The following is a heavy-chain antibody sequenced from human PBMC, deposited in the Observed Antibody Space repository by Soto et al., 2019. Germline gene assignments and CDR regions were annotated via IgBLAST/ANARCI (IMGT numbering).Heavy chain of an antibody. D-gene: IGHD3-3*01. CDR2: INAGNGNT. V-gene: IGHV1-3*01. CDR3: ARGKLRFLEWLSSPYGMDA. Sequence: GXSVKVSCKASGYTFTSYAMHWVRQAPGQRLEWMGWINAGNGNTKDSQKFQGRVTITRDTSASTAYMELSSLRSEDTAVYYCARGKLRFLEWLSSPYGMDAWGQGNTVTVSS. J-gene: IGHJ6*02. CDR1: GYTFTSYA.